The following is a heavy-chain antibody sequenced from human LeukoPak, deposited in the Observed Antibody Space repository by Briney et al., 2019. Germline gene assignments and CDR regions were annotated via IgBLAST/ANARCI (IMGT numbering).Heavy chain of an antibody. CDR2: INPSGGST. D-gene: IGHD3-10*01. J-gene: IGHJ3*02. V-gene: IGHV1-46*01. Sequence: ASVKVSCKASGYTFTNYYMHWVRQAPGQGLQWMGIINPSGGSTSYAQKFQGRVTMTRDMSTSTVYMELSSLRSEDTAVYYCARVSSGTRDAFDIWGQGTMVTVSS. CDR1: GYTFTNYY. CDR3: ARVSSGTRDAFDI.